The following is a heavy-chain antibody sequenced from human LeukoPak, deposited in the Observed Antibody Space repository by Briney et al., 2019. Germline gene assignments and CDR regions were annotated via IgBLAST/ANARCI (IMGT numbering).Heavy chain of an antibody. D-gene: IGHD2-2*01. CDR3: ARGPHCSSTSCSRDY. CDR1: GCTFSSYA. V-gene: IGHV1-69*04. CDR2: IIPILAIA. J-gene: IGHJ4*02. Sequence: SSGKVSFKASGCTFSSYAISLVRQAPGQGLEWMGRIIPILAIAHYVQKFQGRVTITADKSTSTAYMELSSLRSEDTAVYYCARGPHCSSTSCSRDYWGQGTLVTVSS.